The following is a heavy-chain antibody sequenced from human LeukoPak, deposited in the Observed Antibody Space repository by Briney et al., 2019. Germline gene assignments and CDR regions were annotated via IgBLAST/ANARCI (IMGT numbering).Heavy chain of an antibody. CDR1: GFTFSSYS. D-gene: IGHD2-15*01. J-gene: IGHJ3*02. CDR2: ISSSSSYI. Sequence: GGSLRLSRAASGFTFSSYSMNWVRQAPGKGLEWVSSISSSSSYIYYADSVKGRFTISRDNAKNSLYLQMNSLRAEDTAVYYCARVGCSGGSCYHDAFDIWGQGTMVTVSS. V-gene: IGHV3-21*01. CDR3: ARVGCSGGSCYHDAFDI.